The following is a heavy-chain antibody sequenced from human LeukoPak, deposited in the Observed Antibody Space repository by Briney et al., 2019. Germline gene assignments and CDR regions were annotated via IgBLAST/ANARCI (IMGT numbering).Heavy chain of an antibody. Sequence: PSETLSLTCTASGGSISSSSYYWGWIRQPPGKGLEWIGSIYYSGSTYYNPSLKSRVTISVDTSKNQFSLKLSSVTAADTAVYYCARHTTYYDILTGYSPYYFDYWGQGTLVTVSS. J-gene: IGHJ4*02. CDR3: ARHTTYYDILTGYSPYYFDY. D-gene: IGHD3-9*01. V-gene: IGHV4-39*01. CDR1: GGSISSSSYY. CDR2: IYYSGST.